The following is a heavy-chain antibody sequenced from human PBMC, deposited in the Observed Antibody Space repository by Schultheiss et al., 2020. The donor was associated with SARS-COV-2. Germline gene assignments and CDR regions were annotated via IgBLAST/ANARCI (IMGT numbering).Heavy chain of an antibody. Sequence: SETQSLTCTVSGGSISSYYWSWIRQPPGKGLEWIGYIYYSGSTNYNPSLKSRITISVDTSKNQFSLKLSSVTAADTAVYYCARHVDRRFLEGFDYWGQGTLVTVSS. V-gene: IGHV4-59*08. CDR2: IYYSGST. J-gene: IGHJ4*02. CDR1: GGSISSYY. CDR3: ARHVDRRFLEGFDY. D-gene: IGHD3-3*01.